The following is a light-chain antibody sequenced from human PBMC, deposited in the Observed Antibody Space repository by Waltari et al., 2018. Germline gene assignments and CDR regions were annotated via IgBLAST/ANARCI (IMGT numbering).Light chain of an antibody. CDR2: DVS. Sequence: QSALTQPASVSGSPGQSITISCTGTSSDVGGYKYVSGCRHHPGQAPKLMLYDVSKRPSGVSNRFSGSKSGNTASLTISGVQAEDEADYYCTSYTSSYTYVFGTGTKVTVL. CDR1: SSDVGGYKY. V-gene: IGLV2-14*03. J-gene: IGLJ1*01. CDR3: TSYTSSYTYV.